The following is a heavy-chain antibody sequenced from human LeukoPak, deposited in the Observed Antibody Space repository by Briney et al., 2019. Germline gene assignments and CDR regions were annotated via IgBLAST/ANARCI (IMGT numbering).Heavy chain of an antibody. CDR2: IIPILGIA. Sequence: SVKVSCKTSGGTFSSYTISWVRQAPGQGLEWMGRIIPILGIANYAQKFQGRVTITADKSTSTAYMELSSLRSEDTAVYYCARDYGDYYYYYYYMDVWGKGTTVTVSS. D-gene: IGHD4-17*01. CDR1: GGTFSSYT. CDR3: ARDYGDYYYYYYYMDV. V-gene: IGHV1-69*04. J-gene: IGHJ6*03.